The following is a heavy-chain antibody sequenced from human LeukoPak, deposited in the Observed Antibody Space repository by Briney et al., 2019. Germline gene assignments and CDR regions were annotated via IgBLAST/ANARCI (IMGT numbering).Heavy chain of an antibody. J-gene: IGHJ4*02. CDR3: TTGIEQQLDTFDY. Sequence: GGSLRLSCAASGFTFSNAWMSWVRQAPGKGLEWVGRIKSKTDGGTTDYAAPVKGRFTISRDDSKNTLYLQMNSLKTEDTAVYYCTTGIEQQLDTFDYWGQGTLVTVSP. V-gene: IGHV3-15*01. CDR1: GFTFSNAW. D-gene: IGHD6-13*01. CDR2: IKSKTDGGTT.